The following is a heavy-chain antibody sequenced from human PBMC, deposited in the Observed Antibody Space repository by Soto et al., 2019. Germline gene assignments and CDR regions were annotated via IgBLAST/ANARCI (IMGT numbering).Heavy chain of an antibody. Sequence: ASVKVSCKASGYTFTSYGISWVRQAPGQGLEWMGWISAYNGNTNYAQKLQGRVTMTTDTSTSTAYMELRSLRSDDTAVYYCARNPPSLLWFGELLDNWFDPWGQGTLVTVSS. CDR1: GYTFTSYG. CDR2: ISAYNGNT. CDR3: ARNPPSLLWFGELLDNWFDP. D-gene: IGHD3-10*01. V-gene: IGHV1-18*01. J-gene: IGHJ5*02.